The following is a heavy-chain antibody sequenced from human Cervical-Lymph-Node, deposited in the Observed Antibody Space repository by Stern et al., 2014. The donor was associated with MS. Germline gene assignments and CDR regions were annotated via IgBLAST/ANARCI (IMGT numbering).Heavy chain of an antibody. CDR1: GFSVATAGVG. V-gene: IGHV2-5*02. D-gene: IGHD2-15*01. CDR2: IYLDDDK. CDR3: AQSRVKYCRGGTCYSSLFDY. J-gene: IGHJ4*02. Sequence: QVTLKESGPTLVKPTQTVTLTCTLSGFSVATAGVGVGWIRQPPGKALEWLALIYLDDDKMYSPSLKNRLTIIKDTPKNPVVLTMTNVDTVDTATYYCAQSRVKYCRGGTCYSSLFDYWGQGTLVTVSS.